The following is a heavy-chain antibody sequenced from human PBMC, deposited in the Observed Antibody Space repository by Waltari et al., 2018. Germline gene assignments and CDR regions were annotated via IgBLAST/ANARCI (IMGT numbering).Heavy chain of an antibody. CDR2: FYYSGST. J-gene: IGHJ4*02. CDR3: ARHVNGRHKFDY. D-gene: IGHD2-8*01. V-gene: IGHV4-59*08. Sequence: RQPPGKGLEWIGYFYYSGSTNYNPSLKSRVTISVDTSKNQFSLKLSSVTAADTAVYYCARHVNGRHKFDYWGQGTLVTVSS.